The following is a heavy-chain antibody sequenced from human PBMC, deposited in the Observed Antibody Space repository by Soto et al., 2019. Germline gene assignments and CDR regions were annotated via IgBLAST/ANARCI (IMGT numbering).Heavy chain of an antibody. CDR2: VSDSGST. CDR3: ALRRYYDSDGYYLSSCFDP. J-gene: IGHJ5*02. D-gene: IGHD3-22*01. Sequence: QLQLQESGPGLVKPSETLSLTCTVSGGSIRSNNYYWDWIRQPPGKGLEWIGSVSDSGSTYYNPALRRRVTISVDTSKNQFSLKLSSVTAADTAVYYCALRRYYDSDGYYLSSCFDPWGQGTLVTVSS. CDR1: GGSIRSNNYY. V-gene: IGHV4-39*01.